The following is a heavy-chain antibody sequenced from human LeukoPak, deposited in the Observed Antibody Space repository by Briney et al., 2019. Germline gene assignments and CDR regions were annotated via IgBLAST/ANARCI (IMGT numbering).Heavy chain of an antibody. CDR1: GFTFSSYW. D-gene: IGHD6-13*01. Sequence: GGSLRLSCAASGFTFSSYWMSWVRQAPGKGLEWVANIKLDGSEKYYVDSVKGRFTISRDNAKNSLYLQMWSLRAGDTAMYYCARDSPHSSSFAYDYWGQGTLVTVSS. CDR2: IKLDGSEK. V-gene: IGHV3-7*01. J-gene: IGHJ4*02. CDR3: ARDSPHSSSFAYDY.